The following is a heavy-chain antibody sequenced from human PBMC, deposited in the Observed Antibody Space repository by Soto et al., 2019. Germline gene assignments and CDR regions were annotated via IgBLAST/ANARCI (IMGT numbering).Heavy chain of an antibody. V-gene: IGHV3-48*04. D-gene: IGHD6-19*01. J-gene: IGHJ6*02. CDR2: ISSSSSTI. CDR1: GVTFNIYI. Sequence: GGSLRLSCAASGVTFNIYIMDGVRQAPGKGLEWVSYISSSSSTIYYADSVKGRFTISRDNSKNSVYLQLNNLRIEDTVLYYCAKDIRPSGWYSLDVWGPGTTVTVSS. CDR3: AKDIRPSGWYSLDV.